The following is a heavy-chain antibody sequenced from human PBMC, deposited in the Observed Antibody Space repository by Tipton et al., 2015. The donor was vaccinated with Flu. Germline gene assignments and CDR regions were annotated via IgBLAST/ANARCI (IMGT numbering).Heavy chain of an antibody. CDR2: IHHSGRT. J-gene: IGHJ3*02. Sequence: TLSLTCAVSGDSISSNAWWSWVRQPPGKGLEWIGEIHHSGRTNYNPSLRSRVTISVDRSKNQFSLKLNSVTATDTAVYYCAREYCIGDTCLQAFDIWGQGTMVTVSS. CDR3: AREYCIGDTCLQAFDI. D-gene: IGHD2-15*01. V-gene: IGHV4-4*02. CDR1: GDSISSNAW.